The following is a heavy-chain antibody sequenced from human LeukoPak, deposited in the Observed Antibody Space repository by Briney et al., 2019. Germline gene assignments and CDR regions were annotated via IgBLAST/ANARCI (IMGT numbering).Heavy chain of an antibody. Sequence: GSPRLSWATSGITFSSFFINWVRQASGKGLEWVSHITASGTAMFYADSVKGRFTISRDNAKNSLYLQMNSLRDEDTAVYYCASSGSYRFDYWGQGTLVTVSS. D-gene: IGHD1-26*01. V-gene: IGHV3-48*02. CDR1: GITFSSFF. J-gene: IGHJ4*02. CDR2: ITASGTAM. CDR3: ASSGSYRFDY.